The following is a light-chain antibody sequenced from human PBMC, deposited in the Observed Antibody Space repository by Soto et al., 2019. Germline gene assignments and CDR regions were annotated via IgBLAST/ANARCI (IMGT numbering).Light chain of an antibody. Sequence: QSALTQPRSVSGSPGQSVTISCTGTSTDVGGYNYVSWYQQHPGKAPKIMIYDVSKRPSGVPDRFSGSKSGNTASLTISGLQAEDEAEYYCCSYAGRYTYVFGTGTNVTVL. CDR3: CSYAGRYTYV. CDR1: STDVGGYNY. J-gene: IGLJ1*01. CDR2: DVS. V-gene: IGLV2-11*01.